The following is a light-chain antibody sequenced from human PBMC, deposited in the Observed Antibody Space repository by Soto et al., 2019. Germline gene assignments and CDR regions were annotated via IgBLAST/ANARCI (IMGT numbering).Light chain of an antibody. V-gene: IGKV3-11*01. J-gene: IGKJ2*01. CDR3: HQRSDWPQT. CDR1: QSVSSF. CDR2: DAS. Sequence: EIVLTQSPATLSLSPGERATLSCRASQSVSSFLAWYQQTPGQAPRLLIYDASNWATGIPARFSGSGSGTEFTLTISSLEPEDFAIYYCHQRSDWPQTFGQGTKLEIK.